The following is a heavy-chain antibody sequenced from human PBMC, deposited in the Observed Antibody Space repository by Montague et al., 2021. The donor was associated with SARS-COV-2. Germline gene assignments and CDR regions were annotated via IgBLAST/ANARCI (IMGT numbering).Heavy chain of an antibody. CDR2: INYSGTT. D-gene: IGHD3-10*01. CDR1: GGSITRNYY. Sequence: SETLSLTCTVSGGSITRNYYWGWIRQPPGKGLEWFGNINYSGTTFINPSSLSRVTISLDASKNQFSLNLTSVTAADTAVFYCARPLVRGVPKAFDIWGQGALVIVSS. CDR3: ARPLVRGVPKAFDI. J-gene: IGHJ3*02. V-gene: IGHV4-39*01.